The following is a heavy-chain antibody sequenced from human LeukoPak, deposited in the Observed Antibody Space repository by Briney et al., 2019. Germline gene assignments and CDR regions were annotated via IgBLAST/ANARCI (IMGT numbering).Heavy chain of an antibody. J-gene: IGHJ4*02. V-gene: IGHV3-7*01. CDR2: IKQDGGEK. D-gene: IGHD3-16*01. CDR1: GFSFSSNW. CDR3: AKGDYFDY. Sequence: GGSLRLSCAASGFSFSSNWMGWVRQAPGKGLEWVANIKQDGGEKYYVNSVKGRFTISRDNAKNSLYLQMNSLRAEDTAVYYCAKGDYFDYWGQGTLVAVSS.